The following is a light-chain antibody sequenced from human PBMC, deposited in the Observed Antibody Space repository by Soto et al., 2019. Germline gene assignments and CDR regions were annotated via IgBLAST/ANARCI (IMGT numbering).Light chain of an antibody. CDR2: DVS. CDR3: SSYTSSSTYVV. J-gene: IGLJ2*01. Sequence: QSALTQPASVSGSPGQSITISCTGTSSDVGGYNYVSWYQQHPGKAPNLMIYDVSNRPSGVSNRFSGSKSGNTASLTISGLQAEDEADYYCSSYTSSSTYVVVGGGTKLTVL. CDR1: SSDVGGYNY. V-gene: IGLV2-14*01.